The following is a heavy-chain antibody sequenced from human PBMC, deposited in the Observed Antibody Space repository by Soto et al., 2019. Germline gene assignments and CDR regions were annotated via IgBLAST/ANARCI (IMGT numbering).Heavy chain of an antibody. Sequence: QLQLQESGPGLVKPSETLSLTCTVSGGSISSSSYYWGWIRQPPGKGLEWIGSIYYSGSTYYNPSLTSRVTISVDTSKNQFSLKLSSVTAADTAVYYCARHGRGDYYYYMDVWGKGTTVTVSS. V-gene: IGHV4-39*01. J-gene: IGHJ6*03. CDR1: GGSISSSSYY. CDR2: IYYSGST. CDR3: ARHGRGDYYYYMDV. D-gene: IGHD4-17*01.